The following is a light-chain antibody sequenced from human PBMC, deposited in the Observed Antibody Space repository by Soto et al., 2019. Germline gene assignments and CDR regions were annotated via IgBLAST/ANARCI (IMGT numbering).Light chain of an antibody. CDR2: DVS. CDR1: SSDIGRYNY. V-gene: IGLV2-14*01. J-gene: IGLJ2*01. CDR3: SSHTSTTTLGV. Sequence: QSALAQPASVSGSPGQSITISCTGTSSDIGRYNYVSWYQQHPGKAPKLMIYDVSNRPSGVSNRFSGSKSGNTASLTISGLQAEDEADYYCSSHTSTTTLGVFGGGTKVTVL.